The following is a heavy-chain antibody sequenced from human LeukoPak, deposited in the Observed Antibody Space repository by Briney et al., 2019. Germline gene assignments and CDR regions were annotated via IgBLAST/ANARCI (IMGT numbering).Heavy chain of an antibody. V-gene: IGHV3-53*01. CDR1: GFTVSSNH. CDR2: IYSGGST. Sequence: GGSLRLSCAASGFTVSSNHMSWVRQAPGKGLEWVSVIYSGGSTDYADSVKGRFTISRDNLKNTLYLQMNTLRAEGTAVYYCASGFSVVGATTFDDWGQGTLVTVSS. CDR3: ASGFSVVGATTFDD. D-gene: IGHD1-26*01. J-gene: IGHJ4*02.